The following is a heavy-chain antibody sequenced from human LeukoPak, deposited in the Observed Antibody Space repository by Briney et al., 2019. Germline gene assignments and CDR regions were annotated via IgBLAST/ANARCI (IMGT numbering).Heavy chain of an antibody. CDR1: GGSISSGGYY. CDR3: AGAADSSGYYYDWYFDY. V-gene: IGHV4-31*03. Sequence: PSETLSLTCTASGGSISSGGYYWSWIRQHPGKGLEWIGYIYYSGSTYYNPSLKSRVTISVDTSKNQFSLKLSSVTAADTAVYYCAGAADSSGYYYDWYFDYWGQGTLVTVSS. D-gene: IGHD3-22*01. CDR2: IYYSGST. J-gene: IGHJ4*02.